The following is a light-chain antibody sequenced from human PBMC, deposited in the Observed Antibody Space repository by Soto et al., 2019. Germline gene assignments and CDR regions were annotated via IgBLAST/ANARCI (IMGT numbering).Light chain of an antibody. CDR2: GAS. CDR3: LHYGGSPPFT. V-gene: IGKV3-20*01. CDR1: QSVSSSY. J-gene: IGKJ3*01. Sequence: EMVLTQSPGTLSLSPGERATLSCRARQSVSSSYLAWYQQKPGQAPRLLIYGASSRATGIPDRFSGSGSGKDFTLTISRLESEDFAVYYCLHYGGSPPFTFGPGTKVDIK.